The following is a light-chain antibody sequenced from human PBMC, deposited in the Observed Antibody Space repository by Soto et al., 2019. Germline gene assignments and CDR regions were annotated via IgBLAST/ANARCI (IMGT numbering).Light chain of an antibody. Sequence: DIVLTQSPATLSLSPGERATLSCRASQSISNYLAWYQQRPGQAPRLLIYGASSRATGIPDRFSGSGSGTDFTLTISRLEPEDSAVYYCQQYGRSPYTFGPGTKLEIK. CDR2: GAS. CDR3: QQYGRSPYT. J-gene: IGKJ2*01. CDR1: QSISNY. V-gene: IGKV3-20*01.